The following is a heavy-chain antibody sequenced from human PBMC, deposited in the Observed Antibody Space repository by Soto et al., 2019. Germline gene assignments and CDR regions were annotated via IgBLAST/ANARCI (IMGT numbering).Heavy chain of an antibody. Sequence: EVQLVESGGDLVQPGGSLRLSCVASGFSFSNYWMAWVRKGPGKGLEWGAKLSEDGSDKYYVDSVKGRFTVSRDNANNLLYLQVSSLRAEDTDLFYCARDYGLRTVDYWGQGTLVTVSS. CDR3: ARDYGLRTVDY. J-gene: IGHJ4*02. V-gene: IGHV3-7*01. CDR2: LSEDGSDK. D-gene: IGHD4-17*01. CDR1: GFSFSNYW.